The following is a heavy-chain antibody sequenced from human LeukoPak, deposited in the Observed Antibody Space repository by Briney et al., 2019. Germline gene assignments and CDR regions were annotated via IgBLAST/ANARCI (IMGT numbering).Heavy chain of an antibody. CDR1: GFTFSSYA. V-gene: IGHV3-30*04. D-gene: IGHD4-17*01. CDR3: ARYDRGSSTVTTKVDS. Sequence: PGGSLRLSCAASGFTFSSYAMHRVRQAPGKGLEWVAVICYGGSNIYYADSVKGRFNLSRQNYKHTLYVQMNTLRAEDTAVYYCARYDRGSSTVTTKVDSGGQETLVTVSS. CDR2: ICYGGSNI. J-gene: IGHJ4*02.